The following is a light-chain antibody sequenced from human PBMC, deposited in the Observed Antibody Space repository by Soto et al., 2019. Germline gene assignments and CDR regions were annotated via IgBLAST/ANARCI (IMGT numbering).Light chain of an antibody. V-gene: IGKV1-33*01. CDR3: QQYDDLYT. Sequence: DIQMTQSPSSLSASVGDRVTISCQASQVITDDLNWYQQKPGKAPKLLIYDVSNLENGVPSRFSGSGSGTDFTLTISSLQPEDIATYYCQQYDDLYTFGQGTKVEI. J-gene: IGKJ2*01. CDR1: QVITDD. CDR2: DVS.